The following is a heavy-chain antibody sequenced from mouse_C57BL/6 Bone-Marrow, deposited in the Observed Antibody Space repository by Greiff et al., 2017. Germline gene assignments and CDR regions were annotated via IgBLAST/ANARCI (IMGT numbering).Heavy chain of an antibody. J-gene: IGHJ4*01. V-gene: IGHV1-82*01. CDR1: GYAFSSSW. CDR3: ARKGAMDY. Sequence: VQLQESGPELVKPGASVKISCKASGYAFSSSWMNWVKQRPGKGLEWIGRIYPGDGDTNYNGKFKGKATLTADKSSSTAYMHLSSLTSEDSAVYFCARKGAMDYWGQGTSVTVSS. CDR2: IYPGDGDT.